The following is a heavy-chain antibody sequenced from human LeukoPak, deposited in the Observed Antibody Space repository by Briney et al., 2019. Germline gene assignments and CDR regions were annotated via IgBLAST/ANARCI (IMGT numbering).Heavy chain of an antibody. V-gene: IGHV1-24*01. D-gene: IGHD5-24*01. Sequence: GASVKVSCKASGYTFTSYGISWVRQAPGKGLEWMGGFDPEDGETIYAQKFQGRVTMTEDTSTDTAYMELSSLRSEDTAVYYCATVDMATIWFNYWGQGTLVTVSS. CDR1: GYTFTSYG. CDR2: FDPEDGET. J-gene: IGHJ4*02. CDR3: ATVDMATIWFNY.